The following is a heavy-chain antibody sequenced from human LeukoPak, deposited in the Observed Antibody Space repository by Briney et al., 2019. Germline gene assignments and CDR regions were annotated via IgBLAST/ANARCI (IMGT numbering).Heavy chain of an antibody. Sequence: PGGSLRLSCAASGFTFSSYGMHWVRQAPGKGLEWVAVIWYDGSNKYYADSVKGRFTISRDNSKNTLHLQMNSLRAEDTAVYYCARDRMSGYSYGYSDYWGQGTLVTVSS. V-gene: IGHV3-33*01. CDR3: ARDRMSGYSYGYSDY. CDR1: GFTFSSYG. D-gene: IGHD5-18*01. J-gene: IGHJ4*02. CDR2: IWYDGSNK.